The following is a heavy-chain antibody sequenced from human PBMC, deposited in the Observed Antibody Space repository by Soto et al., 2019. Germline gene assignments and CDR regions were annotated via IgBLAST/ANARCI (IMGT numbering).Heavy chain of an antibody. J-gene: IGHJ6*02. Sequence: EVQLVESGGGLVQPGRSLRLSCAASGFTFDDYAMHWVRQAPGKGLEWVSGISWNSGSIGYADSVKGRFTISRDNAKNSLYLQMNSLRAEDTALYYCAKEAITMVRGFISYYGMDVWGQGTTVTVSS. D-gene: IGHD3-10*01. CDR2: ISWNSGSI. CDR1: GFTFDDYA. CDR3: AKEAITMVRGFISYYGMDV. V-gene: IGHV3-9*01.